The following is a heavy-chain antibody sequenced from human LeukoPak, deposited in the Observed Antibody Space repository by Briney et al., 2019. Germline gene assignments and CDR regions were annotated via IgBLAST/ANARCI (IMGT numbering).Heavy chain of an antibody. CDR2: ISYDGSNK. D-gene: IGHD3-3*01. CDR3: ARADVLRFLEWLTAPHY. CDR1: GFSFSDFG. Sequence: GRSLRLSCVASGFSFSDFGMHWVRQAPGKGLEWVAVISYDGSNKYYADSVKGRFTISRDNSKSTLYLQMNSLRAEDTAVYYCARADVLRFLEWLTAPHYWGQGTLVTVSS. V-gene: IGHV3-30*03. J-gene: IGHJ4*02.